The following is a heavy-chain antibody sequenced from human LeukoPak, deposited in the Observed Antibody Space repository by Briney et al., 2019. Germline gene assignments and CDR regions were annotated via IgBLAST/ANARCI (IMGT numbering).Heavy chain of an antibody. J-gene: IGHJ5*02. CDR2: VYYSGST. CDR1: GGSISSGRYY. Sequence: SETLSLTCTVSGGSISSGRYYWGWIRQPPEKGLEWIGSVYYSGSTYYSPSLKSRITVSVDTSKNQFSLKLSSVTAADTAVYYCARDLEGWFDPWGQGTLVTVSS. D-gene: IGHD5-24*01. CDR3: ARDLEGWFDP. V-gene: IGHV4-39*07.